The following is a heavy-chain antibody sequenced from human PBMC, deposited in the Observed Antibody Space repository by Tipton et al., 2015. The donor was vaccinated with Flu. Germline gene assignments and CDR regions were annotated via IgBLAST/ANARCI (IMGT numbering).Heavy chain of an antibody. J-gene: IGHJ5*02. Sequence: TLSLTCSVSGGSISSSDYYWGWIRQPPGKGLEWIGSNFYNGNTYYNPSLQSRATISSDTSNNQFSLTLSSVTAADTAVYYCVRDYDLWNGNEVLGWFDPWGQGTLVTVSS. D-gene: IGHD3-3*01. CDR3: VRDYDLWNGNEVLGWFDP. CDR1: GGSISSSDYY. V-gene: IGHV4-39*07. CDR2: NFYNGNT.